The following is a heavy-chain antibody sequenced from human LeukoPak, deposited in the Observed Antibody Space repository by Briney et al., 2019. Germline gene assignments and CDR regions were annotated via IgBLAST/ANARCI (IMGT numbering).Heavy chain of an antibody. Sequence: PSETLSLTCTVSGGSISSSSYYWGWIRQPPGKGLEWIGNFYYSGSTNYNPSLKSRVTISVDTSKNQFSLKLSSVTAADTAVYYCASLGYCSGGSCYWVFDYWGQGTLVTVSS. V-gene: IGHV4-39*07. CDR1: GGSISSSSYY. CDR2: FYYSGST. CDR3: ASLGYCSGGSCYWVFDY. D-gene: IGHD2-15*01. J-gene: IGHJ4*02.